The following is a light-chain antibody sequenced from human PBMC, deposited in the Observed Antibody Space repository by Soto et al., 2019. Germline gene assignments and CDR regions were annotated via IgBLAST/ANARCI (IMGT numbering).Light chain of an antibody. J-gene: IGKJ4*01. V-gene: IGKV1-39*01. CDR3: QQSYSTPLT. CDR2: AAS. Sequence: DIQMTQSPSSLSASVGDRVTITCRASQSISSYLNWYQQKPGKAPKLRIYAASSLQSGVPSRFSGSGSGTDFTLTISSLQPEDCATYYCQQSYSTPLTFGGGTKVEIK. CDR1: QSISSY.